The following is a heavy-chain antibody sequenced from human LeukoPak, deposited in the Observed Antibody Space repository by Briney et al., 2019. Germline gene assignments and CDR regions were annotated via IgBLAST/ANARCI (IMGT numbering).Heavy chain of an antibody. CDR1: GFTVSSNY. V-gene: IGHV3-53*01. J-gene: IGHJ4*02. CDR3: ARGLLASGDY. CDR2: IYSGGNT. Sequence: PGGSLRLSCAASGFTVSSNYMSWVRQAPGKGLEWVSIIYSGGNTYYADSVKGRFAISRDNSKNTLYLQMNSLRAEDTAVYYCARGLLASGDYWGQGTLVTVSS. D-gene: IGHD3-3*02.